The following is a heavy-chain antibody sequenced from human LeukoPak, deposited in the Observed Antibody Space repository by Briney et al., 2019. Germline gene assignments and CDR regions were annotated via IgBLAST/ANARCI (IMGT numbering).Heavy chain of an antibody. CDR3: AKRQMAGREFDY. CDR2: INSDGSAA. Sequence: GGSLRLSCAASGFTFSNYWMHWVRHAPEKGLVWVSRINSDGSAANYADSVKGRFTISRDNSKNTLYLQMNSLRAEDTAVYYCAKRQMAGREFDYWGQGTLVTVSS. V-gene: IGHV3-74*01. CDR1: GFTFSNYW. J-gene: IGHJ4*02. D-gene: IGHD6-19*01.